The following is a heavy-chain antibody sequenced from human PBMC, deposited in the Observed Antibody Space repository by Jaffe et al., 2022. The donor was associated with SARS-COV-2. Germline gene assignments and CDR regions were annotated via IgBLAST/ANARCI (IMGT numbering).Heavy chain of an antibody. CDR1: GYTLTELS. D-gene: IGHD1-26*01. J-gene: IGHJ3*02. Sequence: QVQLVQSGAEVKKPGASVKVSCKVSGYTLTELSMHWVRQAPGKGLEWMGGFDPEDGETIYAQKFQGRVTMTEDTSTDTAYMELSSLRSEDTAVYYCATVRWELLSGATKGHDAFDIWGQGTMVTVSS. V-gene: IGHV1-24*01. CDR3: ATVRWELLSGATKGHDAFDI. CDR2: FDPEDGET.